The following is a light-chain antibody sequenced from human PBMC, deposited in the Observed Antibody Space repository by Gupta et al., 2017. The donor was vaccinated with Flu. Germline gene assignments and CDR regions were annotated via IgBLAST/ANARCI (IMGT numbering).Light chain of an antibody. V-gene: IGKV3-15*01. CDR1: QSVSSD. CDR2: GAS. Sequence: ATLSVSPGERATLSCRASQSVSSDLDWYQQKPCQAPRLIIYGASTSSTGVTARFSGSGSGIEFTLTISSRQSEDFAVYYCQQYSNWPPLTFGQGTRLEIK. CDR3: QQYSNWPPLT. J-gene: IGKJ5*01.